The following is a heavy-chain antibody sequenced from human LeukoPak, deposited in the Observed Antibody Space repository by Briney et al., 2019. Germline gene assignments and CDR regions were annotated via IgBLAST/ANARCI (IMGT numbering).Heavy chain of an antibody. CDR1: GFTFSSYA. CDR3: AKDVRLAAAVPTAAEY. Sequence: GGSLRLSCAASGFTFSSYAMSWVRQAPGKGLEWVSGISGSGGGTDYAGSVKGRFTISRDNSKNTLYLQMNSLRAEDTAVYYCAKDVRLAAAVPTAAEYWGQGTLVTVSS. J-gene: IGHJ4*02. V-gene: IGHV3-23*01. D-gene: IGHD6-13*01. CDR2: ISGSGGGT.